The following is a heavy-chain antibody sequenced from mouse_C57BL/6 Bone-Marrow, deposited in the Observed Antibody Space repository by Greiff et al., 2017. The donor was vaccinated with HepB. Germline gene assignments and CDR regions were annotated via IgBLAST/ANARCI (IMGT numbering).Heavy chain of an antibody. V-gene: IGHV1-15*01. CDR3: TRPGGWDFDY. CDR2: IDPETGGT. Sequence: LVESGAELVRPGASVTLSCKASGYTFTDYEMHWVKQTPVHGLEWIGAIDPETGGTAYNQKFKGKAILTADKSSSTAYMELRSLTSEDSAVYYCTRPGGWDFDYWGQGTTLTVSS. J-gene: IGHJ2*01. CDR1: GYTFTDYE.